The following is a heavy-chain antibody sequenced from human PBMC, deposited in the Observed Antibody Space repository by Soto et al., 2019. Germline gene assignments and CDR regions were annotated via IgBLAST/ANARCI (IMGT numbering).Heavy chain of an antibody. D-gene: IGHD2-21*02. CDR1: GGSISSSGCY. CDR2: IHYSGST. Sequence: QVQLQESRPGLVTPSQTLSPPCTVSGGSISSSGCYWSWIRQHPGKRLEWIGYIHYSGSTYYNTSARSRVILSVDTSKNRFSLKLSSVTAADTAVYYCASRYCGGDCKNWFDPWGQGTLVIFSS. J-gene: IGHJ5*02. V-gene: IGHV4-31*03. CDR3: ASRYCGGDCKNWFDP.